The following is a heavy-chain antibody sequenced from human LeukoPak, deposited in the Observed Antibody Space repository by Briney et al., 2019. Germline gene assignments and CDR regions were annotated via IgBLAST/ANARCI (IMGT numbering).Heavy chain of an antibody. J-gene: IGHJ5*02. V-gene: IGHV3-7*01. CDR1: GFTFDDYA. CDR3: ARDSVVDQLLYYRWFDP. D-gene: IGHD2-2*02. Sequence: PGGSLRLSCAASGFTFDDYAMHWVRQAPGKGLEWVGNIKQDGSDKNYMDSVKGRFTISRDNTKNSVYLQMSSLRAEDTAVYYCARDSVVDQLLYYRWFDPWGQGTLVTVSS. CDR2: IKQDGSDK.